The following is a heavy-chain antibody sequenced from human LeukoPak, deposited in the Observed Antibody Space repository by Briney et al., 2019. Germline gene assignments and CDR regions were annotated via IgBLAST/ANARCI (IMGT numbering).Heavy chain of an antibody. D-gene: IGHD2-15*01. CDR3: ARDPSRIYYYYYMDV. Sequence: GGSLRLSCAASGVTFSSYSMYCVRQAPGKGREWVSSISSSSSYIYYADSVKGRFTISRDNAKNSLYLQMNSLRAEDTAVYYCARDPSRIYYYYYMDVWGKGTTVTVSS. J-gene: IGHJ6*03. V-gene: IGHV3-21*01. CDR1: GVTFSSYS. CDR2: ISSSSSYI.